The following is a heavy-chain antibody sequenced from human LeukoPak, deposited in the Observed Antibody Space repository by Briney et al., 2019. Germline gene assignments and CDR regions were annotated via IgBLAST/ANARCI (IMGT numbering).Heavy chain of an antibody. CDR1: GGSVSSGSYY. Sequence: PSETLSLTCTVSGGSVSSGSYYWSWLRQPPGKGLEWTGYIYHSGSTNYNPSLKSRVTISVDTSKNQFSLKLSSVTAADTAVYYCARVAVAGRPVDYWGQGTLVTVSS. D-gene: IGHD6-19*01. CDR3: ARVAVAGRPVDY. V-gene: IGHV4-61*01. J-gene: IGHJ4*02. CDR2: IYHSGST.